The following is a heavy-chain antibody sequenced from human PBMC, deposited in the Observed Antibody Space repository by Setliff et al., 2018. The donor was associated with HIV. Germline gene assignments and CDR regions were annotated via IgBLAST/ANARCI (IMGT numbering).Heavy chain of an antibody. J-gene: IGHJ4*02. CDR1: GGTFSSYA. CDR2: VIPIFGGST. V-gene: IGHV1-69*05. CDR3: VKEVKGYFDY. Sequence: ASVKVSCKASGGTFSSYAISWVRQAPGQGLEWMGGVIPIFGGSTYYAASAKGRFTISRDNSKTTVYLQMNSLRADDTAIYYCVKEVKGYFDYWGQGILVTVSS.